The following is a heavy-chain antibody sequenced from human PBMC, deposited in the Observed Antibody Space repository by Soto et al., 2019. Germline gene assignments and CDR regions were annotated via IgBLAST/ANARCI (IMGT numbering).Heavy chain of an antibody. D-gene: IGHD6-19*01. CDR3: ARDSVVEGSAVAGTGDAFDI. J-gene: IGHJ3*02. CDR1: GFTFSSYG. V-gene: IGHV3-33*01. Sequence: GGSLRLSCAASGFTFSSYGMHWVRQAPGKGLEWVAVIWYDGSNKYYADSVKGRFTISRDNSKNTLYLQMNRLRAEDTAVYYCARDSVVEGSAVAGTGDAFDIWGQGTMVTVSS. CDR2: IWYDGSNK.